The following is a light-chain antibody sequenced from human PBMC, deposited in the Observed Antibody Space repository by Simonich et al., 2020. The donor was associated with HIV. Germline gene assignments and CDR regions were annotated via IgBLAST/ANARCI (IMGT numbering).Light chain of an antibody. Sequence: DIQMTQSPSTLSASVGERVTITCRASKSISSCLAWYKQKPGKAPKLLIYKASSLESAVPSRFSGSGAGTEFTLTISSLQPDDFATYYCQQYNSYSYTFGQGTKLEIK. CDR3: QQYNSYSYT. CDR1: KSISSC. V-gene: IGKV1-5*03. CDR2: KAS. J-gene: IGKJ2*01.